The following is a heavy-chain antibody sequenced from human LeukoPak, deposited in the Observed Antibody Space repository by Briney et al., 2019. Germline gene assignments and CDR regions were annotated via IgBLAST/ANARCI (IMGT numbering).Heavy chain of an antibody. V-gene: IGHV1-18*01. Sequence: ASVKVSCKASGYTFTSYGISWVRQAPGQGLEWMGWISAYNGNTNYAQKLQGRATMTTDTSTSTAYMELRSLRSDDTAVYYCARGGTYYYGSGMLNFDYWGQGTLVTVSS. CDR1: GYTFTSYG. CDR2: ISAYNGNT. CDR3: ARGGTYYYGSGMLNFDY. D-gene: IGHD3-10*01. J-gene: IGHJ4*02.